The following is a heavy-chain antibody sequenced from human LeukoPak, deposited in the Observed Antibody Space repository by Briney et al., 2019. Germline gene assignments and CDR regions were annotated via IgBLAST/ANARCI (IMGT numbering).Heavy chain of an antibody. D-gene: IGHD2-15*01. CDR2: INSDGSIT. CDR3: ARGRVVVVAPIDY. CDR1: GFTFSNYW. V-gene: IGHV3-74*01. J-gene: IGHJ4*02. Sequence: GGSLRLSCAASGFTFSNYWMHWVRQAPGKGLVWVTRINSDGSITNYADSVKGRFTISRDNAKNTLYLQMNSLRAEDTAVYYCARGRVVVVAPIDYWGQGTLVAVSS.